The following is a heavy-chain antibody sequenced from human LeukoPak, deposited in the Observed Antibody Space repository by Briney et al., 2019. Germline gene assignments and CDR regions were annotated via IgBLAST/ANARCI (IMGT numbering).Heavy chain of an antibody. J-gene: IGHJ4*02. CDR1: GFTFSSYG. CDR3: ARAVYGVQACFDF. Sequence: PGGSLRLSCAASGFTFSSYGTHWVRQAPGKGLEWVAIIWYDGSNKYYTDSVKGRFTISRDNSKNTLYLQMNSLRVEDTAVYYCARAVYGVQACFDFWGQGTLVTVSS. V-gene: IGHV3-33*01. D-gene: IGHD4-17*01. CDR2: IWYDGSNK.